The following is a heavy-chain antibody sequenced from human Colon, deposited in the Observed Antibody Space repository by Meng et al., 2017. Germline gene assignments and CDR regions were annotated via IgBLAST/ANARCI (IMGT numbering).Heavy chain of an antibody. V-gene: IGHV1-69*01. CDR3: AVQKDGYNSWYDN. Sequence: QVQLVQSGADVKKPGSSMKVSCKASGGTFRRFTMTWVRRAPGQELEWMGEIIPILGAPNYAPKFQGRVTITADESTTSTYMELSSLTSEDTAVYYCAVQKDGYNSWYDNWGQGTLVTVSS. CDR1: GGTFRRFT. CDR2: IIPILGAP. J-gene: IGHJ4*02. D-gene: IGHD5-24*01.